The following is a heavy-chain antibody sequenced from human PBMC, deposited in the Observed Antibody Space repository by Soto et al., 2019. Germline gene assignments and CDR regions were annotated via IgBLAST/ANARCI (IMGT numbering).Heavy chain of an antibody. V-gene: IGHV3-48*02. Sequence: GGSLRLSCAASGFTFSRYSMNWVRQAPGKGLEWISYISSHSSTLYYADSVKGRFTISRDNAGNSLYLQMNSLRDEDTAVYYWVRDGSGNLYLNWFDPWGQGTLVTVSS. CDR3: VRDGSGNLYLNWFDP. J-gene: IGHJ5*02. D-gene: IGHD6-19*01. CDR2: ISSHSSTL. CDR1: GFTFSRYS.